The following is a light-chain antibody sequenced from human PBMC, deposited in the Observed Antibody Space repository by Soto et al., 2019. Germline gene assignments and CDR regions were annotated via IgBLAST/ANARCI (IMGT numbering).Light chain of an antibody. CDR3: QQYKVYPYT. V-gene: IGKV1-5*01. J-gene: IGKJ2*01. CDR2: DVS. Sequence: DIQMTQSPSTLSASIGDRVTITCRASQSLNGRLAWYQQKPGRPPKLLIYDVSFLESGVPSRFSGSGSGTDFKLTISSLRPDDFATFYCQQYKVYPYTFGQGARLEIQ. CDR1: QSLNGR.